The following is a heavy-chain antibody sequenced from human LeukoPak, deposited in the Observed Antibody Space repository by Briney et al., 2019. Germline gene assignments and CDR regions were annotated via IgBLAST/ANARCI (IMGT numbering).Heavy chain of an antibody. J-gene: IGHJ4*02. Sequence: GGSLGLSCAASGFTFSSYNMNWVRQAPGKGLEWVSYISASSSTIYYADSVKGRFTISRDNAKNSLYLQMNSLRAEDTAVFYCARGPYYSGSGTITPFDYWGQGTLVTVSS. CDR3: ARGPYYSGSGTITPFDY. V-gene: IGHV3-48*01. CDR1: GFTFSSYN. D-gene: IGHD3-10*01. CDR2: ISASSSTI.